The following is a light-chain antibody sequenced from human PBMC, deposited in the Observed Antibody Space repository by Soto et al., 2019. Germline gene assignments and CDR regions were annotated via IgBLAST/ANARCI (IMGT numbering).Light chain of an antibody. Sequence: DIQMTQSPSSVSASVGDRVTITCRASQRISIWLAWYQQKPGKAPTLLISEACTLQCGVSSRFSGSGSGTEFTLTISNLQPEDFATYCCQQANSFPLTFGGGTTVESK. CDR1: QRISIW. J-gene: IGKJ4*01. CDR3: QQANSFPLT. V-gene: IGKV1-12*01. CDR2: EAC.